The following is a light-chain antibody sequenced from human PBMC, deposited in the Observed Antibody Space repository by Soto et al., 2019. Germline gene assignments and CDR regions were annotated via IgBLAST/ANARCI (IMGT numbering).Light chain of an antibody. CDR3: QQYDRSPWT. J-gene: IGKJ1*01. CDR1: QSVYSSH. Sequence: EIVLTQSPGTLSLSPGERATLSCRASQSVYSSHLAWYQQKPGQAPRLLIYGASSRATGIPDRFSGSGSGTDFPLTISRLEPEDFAVYYCQQYDRSPWTFGQGTKVEIK. V-gene: IGKV3-20*01. CDR2: GAS.